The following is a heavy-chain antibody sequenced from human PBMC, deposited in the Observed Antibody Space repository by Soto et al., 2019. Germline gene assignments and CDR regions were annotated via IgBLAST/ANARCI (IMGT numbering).Heavy chain of an antibody. CDR3: ARAVPGIAAAIDY. J-gene: IGHJ4*02. CDR2: INPNSGGT. CDR1: GYTLTELS. D-gene: IGHD6-13*01. Sequence: ASVKVSCKVSGYTLTELSMHWVRQAPGQGLEWMGWINPNSGGTNYAQKFQGWVTMTRDTSISTAYMELSRLRSDDTAVYYCARAVPGIAAAIDYWGQGTLVTVSS. V-gene: IGHV1-2*04.